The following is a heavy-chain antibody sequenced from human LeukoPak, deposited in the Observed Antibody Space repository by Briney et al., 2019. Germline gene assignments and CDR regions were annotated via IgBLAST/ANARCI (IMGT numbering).Heavy chain of an antibody. CDR1: EFIFSDYW. CDR3: ARDNGGWFDT. D-gene: IGHD3-10*01. V-gene: IGHV3-7*03. J-gene: IGHJ5*02. CDR2: IKQGGREE. Sequence: PGGSLRLSCVASEFIFSDYWMSWVRQAPGKGLGGVANIKQGGREEKYVSSVKGRFAISRDDAKSTLYLQMDSLSGDDTAVYYCARDNGGWFDTWGRGTLVTVSS.